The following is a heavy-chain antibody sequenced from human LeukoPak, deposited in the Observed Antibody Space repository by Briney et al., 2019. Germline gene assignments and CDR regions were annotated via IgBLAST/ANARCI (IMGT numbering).Heavy chain of an antibody. CDR3: ARGPRSDILTGQKYYYYYMGV. D-gene: IGHD3-9*01. V-gene: IGHV1-69*05. J-gene: IGHJ6*03. CDR2: IIPIFGTA. CDR1: GGTFSSYA. Sequence: SVKVSCKASGGTFSSYAISWVRQAPGQGLEWMGRIIPIFGTANYAQKFQGRVTITTDESTSTAYMELSSLRSEDTAVYYCARGPRSDILTGQKYYYYYMGVWGKGTTVTVSS.